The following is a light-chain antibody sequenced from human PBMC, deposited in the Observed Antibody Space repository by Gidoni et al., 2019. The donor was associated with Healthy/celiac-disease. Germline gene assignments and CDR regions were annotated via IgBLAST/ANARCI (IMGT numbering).Light chain of an antibody. CDR3: QQSYSTPWT. Sequence: DIQMPPSPSSLSASVGDRVTITCRASQSISSYLNWYQQKPGKAPKLLVYAASSLQSGVPSRFSGSGSVTDFTLTISSLQPEDFATYYCQQSYSTPWTFGQGTKVEIK. CDR1: QSISSY. J-gene: IGKJ1*01. V-gene: IGKV1-39*01. CDR2: AAS.